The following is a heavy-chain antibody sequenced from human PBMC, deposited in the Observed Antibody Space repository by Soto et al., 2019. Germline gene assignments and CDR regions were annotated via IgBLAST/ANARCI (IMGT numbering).Heavy chain of an antibody. CDR3: ARLSGSWQSWFSP. J-gene: IGHJ5*02. V-gene: IGHV4-31*03. D-gene: IGHD1-26*01. CDR1: GGSISSNDFY. Sequence: QVQLQESGPGLVKPSQTLSLTCIVSGGSISSNDFYWSWIRQHPGKGLEWIGYIYYSGNTYYNPSLKIRVTILVDRSKDQFSLKVSSATAADTAVYYCARLSGSWQSWFSPWGQGTLVTVSS. CDR2: IYYSGNT.